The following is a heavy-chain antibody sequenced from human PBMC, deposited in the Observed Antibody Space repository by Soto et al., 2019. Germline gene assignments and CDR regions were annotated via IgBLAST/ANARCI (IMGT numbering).Heavy chain of an antibody. Sequence: QVQLQESGPGLVKPSETLSLTCTVSGGSISSSSWNWVRQPAGKGLEWIGHISYSGSTTYNPSLKSRVTMAVDTSKNQFSLKLSSVTAADTAVYFGARGDPPHGLDPWGQGTLVTVSS. D-gene: IGHD2-21*01. V-gene: IGHV4-4*07. CDR3: ARGDPPHGLDP. J-gene: IGHJ5*02. CDR2: ISYSGST. CDR1: GGSISSSS.